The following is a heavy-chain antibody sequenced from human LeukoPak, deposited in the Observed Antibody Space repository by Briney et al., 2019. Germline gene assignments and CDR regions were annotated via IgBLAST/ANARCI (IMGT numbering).Heavy chain of an antibody. J-gene: IGHJ6*04. CDR2: ISSSGSTI. V-gene: IGHV3-48*04. D-gene: IGHD3-10*02. CDR3: AELGITMIGGV. Sequence: GSLRLSCAASGFTVSSNYMNWVRQAPGKGLEWVSYISSSGSTIYYADPVKGRFTISRDNAKNSLYLQMNSLRAEDTAVYYCAELGITMIGGVWGKGTTVTISS. CDR1: GFTVSSNY.